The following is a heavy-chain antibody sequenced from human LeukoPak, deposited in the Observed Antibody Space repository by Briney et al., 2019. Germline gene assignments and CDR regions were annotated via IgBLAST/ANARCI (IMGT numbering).Heavy chain of an antibody. CDR2: IWYDGNNK. V-gene: IGHV3-33*01. CDR3: ARDLAIAAAYPGDGVDV. J-gene: IGHJ6*02. D-gene: IGHD6-13*01. CDR1: GFTFSSYG. Sequence: GGSLRLSCAASGFTFSSYGMHWVRQAPGKGLEWVAVIWYDGNNKYYADSVKGRFTISRDNSKNTLYLQMNSLRDEDTAVYYCARDLAIAAAYPGDGVDVWGQGTTVTVSS.